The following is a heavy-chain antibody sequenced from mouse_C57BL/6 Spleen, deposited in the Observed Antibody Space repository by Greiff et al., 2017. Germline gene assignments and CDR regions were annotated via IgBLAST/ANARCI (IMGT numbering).Heavy chain of an antibody. CDR3: ARQNSSGYVDAMDY. V-gene: IGHV5-15*01. Sequence: DVMLVESGGGLVQPGGSLKLSCAASGFTFSDYGMAWVRQAPRKGPEWVAFISNLAYSIYYADTVTGRFTISRENAKNTLYLEMSSLRSEDTAMYYCARQNSSGYVDAMDYWGQGTSVTVSS. J-gene: IGHJ4*01. CDR2: ISNLAYSI. D-gene: IGHD3-2*02. CDR1: GFTFSDYG.